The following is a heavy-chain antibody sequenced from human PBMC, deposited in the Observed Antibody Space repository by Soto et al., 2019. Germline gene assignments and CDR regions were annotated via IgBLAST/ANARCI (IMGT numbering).Heavy chain of an antibody. CDR2: INAGNGNT. CDR1: GYTFTSYA. D-gene: IGHD3-22*01. Sequence: GASVKVSCKASGYTFTSYAMHWVRQAPGQWLEWMGWINAGNGNTKYSQKFQGRVTITRDTSASTAYMELSSLRSEDTAVYYCAKDYYDSSGYYPPALLFHYWGQGTLVTVSS. V-gene: IGHV1-3*01. CDR3: AKDYYDSSGYYPPALLFHY. J-gene: IGHJ4*02.